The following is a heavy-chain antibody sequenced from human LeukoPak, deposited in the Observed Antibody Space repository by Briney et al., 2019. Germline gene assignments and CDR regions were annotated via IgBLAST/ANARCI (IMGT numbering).Heavy chain of an antibody. CDR2: IYHSGGA. J-gene: IGHJ4*02. CDR1: GYSISSAYY. D-gene: IGHD6-19*01. V-gene: IGHV4-38-2*02. CDR3: ARSSGWSQFDY. Sequence: SETLSLTCTVSGYSISSAYYWGWIRQPPGKGLEWIGQIYHSGGANYNPSLKSRVTISVDTSKNQFSLKLSSVTAADTAVYYCARSSGWSQFDYWGQGNLVTVSS.